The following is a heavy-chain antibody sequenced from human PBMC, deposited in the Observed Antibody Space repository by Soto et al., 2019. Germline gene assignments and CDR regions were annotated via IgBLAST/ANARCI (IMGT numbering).Heavy chain of an antibody. CDR1: GGSISSGGYS. CDR3: ARGLKRGFGRDDAFDI. J-gene: IGHJ3*02. CDR2: IYYSGST. D-gene: IGHD3-10*01. V-gene: IGHV4-61*08. Sequence: SETLSLTCAVSGGSISSGGYSWSWIRQPPGKGLEWIGYIYYSGSTNYNPSLKSRVTISVDTSKNQFSLKLSSVTAADTAVYYCARGLKRGFGRDDAFDIWGQGTMVTVSS.